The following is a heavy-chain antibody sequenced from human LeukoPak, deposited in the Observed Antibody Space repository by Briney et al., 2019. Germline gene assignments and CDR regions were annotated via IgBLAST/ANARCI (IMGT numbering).Heavy chain of an antibody. Sequence: PGGSWSLSWAASGFTFSSYSMNWVRQAPGKGLEWVSSISSSSSYIYYADSAKGRFTISRDNAKNSLYLQMNSLRAEDTAVYYCARVTMVRGVDYWGQGTLVTVSS. CDR2: ISSSSSYI. CDR1: GFTFSSYS. CDR3: ARVTMVRGVDY. V-gene: IGHV3-21*01. D-gene: IGHD3-10*01. J-gene: IGHJ4*02.